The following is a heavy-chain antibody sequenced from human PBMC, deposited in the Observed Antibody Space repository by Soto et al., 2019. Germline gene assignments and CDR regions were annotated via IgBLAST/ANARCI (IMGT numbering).Heavy chain of an antibody. CDR1: GGTFSSYT. J-gene: IGHJ4*02. D-gene: IGHD3-16*01. CDR3: ARQSSMSLRPRRHGGVDY. V-gene: IGHV1-69*02. Sequence: QVQLVQSGAEVKKPGSSVKVSCKASGGTFSSYTISWVRQAPGQGLEWMGRIIPILGIANYAQKFQGRVTITADKSTSTAYMELSSLRSEDTAVYYCARQSSMSLRPRRHGGVDYWGQGTLVTVSS. CDR2: IIPILGIA.